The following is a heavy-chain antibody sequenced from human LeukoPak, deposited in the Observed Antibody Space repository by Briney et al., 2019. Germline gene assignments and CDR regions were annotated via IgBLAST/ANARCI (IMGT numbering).Heavy chain of an antibody. V-gene: IGHV4-31*03. Sequence: SETLSLTCTVSGGSTSSGGYYWSWIRQHPGKGLEWIGYIYYSGSTYYNPSLKSRVTISIDTSKNQFSLKLSSVTAADTAVYYCARQGWFGELLSPLDYWGQGTLVTVSS. CDR2: IYYSGST. CDR3: ARQGWFGELLSPLDY. D-gene: IGHD3-10*01. J-gene: IGHJ4*02. CDR1: GGSTSSGGYY.